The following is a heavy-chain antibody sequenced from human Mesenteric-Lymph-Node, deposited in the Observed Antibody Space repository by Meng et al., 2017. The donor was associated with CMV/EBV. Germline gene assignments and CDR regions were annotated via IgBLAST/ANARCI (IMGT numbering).Heavy chain of an antibody. J-gene: IGHJ4*02. CDR2: IYYSGST. Sequence: GSLSLSCTVSGGSITSNDFYWGWIRQPPGKGLEWIGNIYYSGSTYYNRSLKSRVVISADTSRNQFSLKLSSVTAADTAVYYCARAPFNYFDSSGDPPDYWGQGTLVTVSS. CDR1: GGSITSNDFY. V-gene: IGHV4-39*07. D-gene: IGHD3-22*01. CDR3: ARAPFNYFDSSGDPPDY.